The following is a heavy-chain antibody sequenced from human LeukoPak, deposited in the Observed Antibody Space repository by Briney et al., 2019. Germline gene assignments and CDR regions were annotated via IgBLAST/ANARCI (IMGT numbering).Heavy chain of an antibody. D-gene: IGHD5-18*01. V-gene: IGHV4-4*02. J-gene: IGHJ4*02. CDR1: GGSISSSNW. CDR3: ASGYSFFDY. CDR2: IYYSGST. Sequence: SETLSLTCAVSGGSISSSNWWSWVRQPPGKGLEWIGYIYYSGSTNYNPSLKSRVTISVDTSKNQFSLKLNSVTAADTAVYYCASGYSFFDYWGQGTLVTVSS.